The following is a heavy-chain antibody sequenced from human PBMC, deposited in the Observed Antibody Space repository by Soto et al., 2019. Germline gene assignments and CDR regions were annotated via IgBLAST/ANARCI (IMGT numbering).Heavy chain of an antibody. CDR1: GFTFSSYS. D-gene: IGHD2-15*01. V-gene: IGHV3-21*01. J-gene: IGHJ6*02. CDR3: ARDTDCSGGSCYYYGMDV. Sequence: VGSLRLSCAASGFTFSSYSMNWVRQAPGKGLEWVSSISSSSSYIYYADSVKGRFTISRDNAKNSLYLQMNSLRAEDTAVYYCARDTDCSGGSCYYYGMDVWGQGTTVTVSS. CDR2: ISSSSSYI.